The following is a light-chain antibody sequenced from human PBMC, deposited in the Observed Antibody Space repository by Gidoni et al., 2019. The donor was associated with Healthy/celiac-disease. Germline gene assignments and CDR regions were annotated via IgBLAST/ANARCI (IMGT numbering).Light chain of an antibody. V-gene: IGKV3-15*01. CDR1: QSVSSN. J-gene: IGKJ4*01. CDR3: QQYNNWPHT. CDR2: GAS. Sequence: ELVMTQSPATLSVSPGERATLSCRASQSVSSNLAWYQQKPGQAPRLLIYGASTRATGIPARFSGSGSGTEFTLTISSLQSEDYAVYYCQQYNNWPHTFGGXTKVEIK.